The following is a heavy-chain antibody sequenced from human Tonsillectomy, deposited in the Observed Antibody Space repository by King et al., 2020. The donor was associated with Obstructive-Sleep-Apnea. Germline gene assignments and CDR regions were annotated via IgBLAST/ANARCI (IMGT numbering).Heavy chain of an antibody. Sequence: QLQESGPGLVKPSETLSLTCTVSGGSISSYYWSWIRQPPGKGLEWIGYIYYSGSTNYNPSLKSRVTVSVDTSKNQVSLKLTSGTAADTAVYYCARSGSYPKFDYWGQGTLVTVSS. J-gene: IGHJ4*02. V-gene: IGHV4-59*01. D-gene: IGHD1-26*01. CDR2: IYYSGST. CDR1: GGSISSYY. CDR3: ARSGSYPKFDY.